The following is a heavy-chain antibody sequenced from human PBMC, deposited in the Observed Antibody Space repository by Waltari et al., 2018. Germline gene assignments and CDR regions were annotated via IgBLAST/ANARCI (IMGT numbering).Heavy chain of an antibody. V-gene: IGHV3-21*01. Sequence: EVQLVESGGGLVKPGGSLRLSCAASGFTFSSYSMNWVRQAPGKGLEWVSSISSSSSYIDYADSLKGRFTISRDNAKNSLYLQMNNLRAEDTAVYYCARGAYYYGMDVWGQGTTVTISS. CDR2: ISSSSSYI. J-gene: IGHJ6*02. CDR3: ARGAYYYGMDV. CDR1: GFTFSSYS.